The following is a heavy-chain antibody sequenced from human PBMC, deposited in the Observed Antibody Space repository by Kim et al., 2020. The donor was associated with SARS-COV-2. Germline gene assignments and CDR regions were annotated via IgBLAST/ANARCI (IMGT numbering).Heavy chain of an antibody. CDR2: ISGSGGST. V-gene: IGHV3-23*01. J-gene: IGHJ4*02. Sequence: GGSLRLSCAASGFTFSSYAMSWVRQAPGKGLEWVSAISGSGGSTYYADSVKGRFAISRDNSKNTLYLQMNSLRAEDTAVYYCAKGLSGQYQLLPGLLVYWGQGPRVRVSS. D-gene: IGHD2-2*01. CDR3: AKGLSGQYQLLPGLLVY. CDR1: GFTFSSYA.